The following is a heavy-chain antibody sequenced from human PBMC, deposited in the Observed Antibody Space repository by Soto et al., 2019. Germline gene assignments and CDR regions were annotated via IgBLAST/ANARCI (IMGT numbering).Heavy chain of an antibody. J-gene: IGHJ5*02. D-gene: IGHD3-10*01. V-gene: IGHV1-46*01. CDR2: IYPGGVNV. CDR1: GYSFTSHY. CDR3: ARTYGTGSLNWFDP. Sequence: ASVKVSCKAIGYSFTSHYMHWVRQAPGQGLEWMGTIYPGGVNVAYAQKFEGRFTISRDNAKNSLYLQMNSLRAEDTAVYYCARTYGTGSLNWFDPWGQGTLVTVSS.